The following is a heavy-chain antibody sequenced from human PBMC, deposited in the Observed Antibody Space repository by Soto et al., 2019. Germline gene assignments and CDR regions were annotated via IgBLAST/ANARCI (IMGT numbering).Heavy chain of an antibody. Sequence: ASVTVSCKASGYTFTSYDINWVRQATGQGLEWMGWMNPNSGNTGYAQKFQGRVTMTRNTSISTAYMELSSLRSEDTAVYYCARLYSSSWYNWFDPWGQGTLVTVSS. D-gene: IGHD6-13*01. V-gene: IGHV1-8*01. CDR3: ARLYSSSWYNWFDP. CDR1: GYTFTSYD. J-gene: IGHJ5*02. CDR2: MNPNSGNT.